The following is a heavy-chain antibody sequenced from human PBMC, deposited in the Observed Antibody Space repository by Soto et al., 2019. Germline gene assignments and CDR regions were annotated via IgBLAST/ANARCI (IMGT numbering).Heavy chain of an antibody. Sequence: GGSLRLSCAASGFTFSSYAMSWVRQAPGKGLEWVSAISGSGGSTYYADSVKGRFTISRDNSKNTLYLQMNSLRAEDTAVYYCAKEGETLYGDYALGPPFAGWGQGTLVTVSS. CDR2: ISGSGGST. D-gene: IGHD4-17*01. J-gene: IGHJ4*02. CDR1: GFTFSSYA. V-gene: IGHV3-23*01. CDR3: AKEGETLYGDYALGPPFAG.